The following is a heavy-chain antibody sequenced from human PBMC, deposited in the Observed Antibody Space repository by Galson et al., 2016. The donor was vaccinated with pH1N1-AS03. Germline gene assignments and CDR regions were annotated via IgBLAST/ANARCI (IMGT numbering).Heavy chain of an antibody. J-gene: IGHJ4*02. V-gene: IGHV4-59*01. Sequence: LSLTCTISGDSFSNYYWGWIRETPGRGLEWIGYIYYTGNTKNNPSLESRVIISLDTSKNQFSLTLKSVTAADTVVYYCARAGPSGYADFDYWSQGILVTVSS. CDR1: GDSFSNYY. CDR3: ARAGPSGYADFDY. D-gene: IGHD3-22*01. CDR2: IYYTGNT.